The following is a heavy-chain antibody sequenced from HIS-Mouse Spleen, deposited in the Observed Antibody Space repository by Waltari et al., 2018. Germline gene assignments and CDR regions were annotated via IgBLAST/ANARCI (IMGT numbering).Heavy chain of an antibody. Sequence: QVQLQESGPGLVKPSQTLSLTCTVSGGSISSGGYYWSWIRQHPGKGLEWIGYIYYNGSPYYNPSLRSRFTLSGGTSKNHFSLKLSSVTAADTAVYYCARSPYYDFWSGYSDNWFDPWGQGTLVTVSS. D-gene: IGHD3-3*01. CDR1: GGSISSGGYY. J-gene: IGHJ5*02. CDR3: ARSPYYDFWSGYSDNWFDP. CDR2: IYYNGSP. V-gene: IGHV4-31*03.